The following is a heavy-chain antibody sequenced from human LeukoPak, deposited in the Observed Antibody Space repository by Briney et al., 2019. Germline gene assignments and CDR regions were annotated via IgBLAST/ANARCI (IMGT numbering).Heavy chain of an antibody. CDR3: ARDGWRRSDLDALGHFDY. J-gene: IGHJ4*02. Sequence: GGSMRLSCAGAGFTLTTHAVTWVRQAPGKGLEWVATLFGSGKTFYADSVKGRFTISRYSSLNTLSLQMYSLRDDDTAVYYCARDGWRRSDLDALGHFDYWGQGALVSVSS. D-gene: IGHD1-26*01. V-gene: IGHV3-23*01. CDR2: LFGSGKT. CDR1: GFTLTTHA.